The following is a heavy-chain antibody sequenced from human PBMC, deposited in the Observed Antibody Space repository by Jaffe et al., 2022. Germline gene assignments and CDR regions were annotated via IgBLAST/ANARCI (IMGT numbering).Heavy chain of an antibody. V-gene: IGHV4-38-2*01. D-gene: IGHD6-13*01. J-gene: IGHJ6*03. Sequence: QVQLQESGPGLVKPSETLSLTCAVSGYSISSGYYWGWIRQPPGKGLEWIGSIYHSGSTYYNPSLKSRVTISVDTSKNQFSLKLSSVTAADTAVYYCARHDIHSSSWSYYYYYYMDVWGKGTTVTVSS. CDR1: GYSISSGYY. CDR3: ARHDIHSSSWSYYYYYYMDV. CDR2: IYHSGST.